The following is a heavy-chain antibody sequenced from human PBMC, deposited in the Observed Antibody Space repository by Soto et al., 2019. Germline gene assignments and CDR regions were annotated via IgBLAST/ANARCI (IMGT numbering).Heavy chain of an antibody. J-gene: IGHJ4*02. CDR1: GYTFTSYA. CDR3: ARDRISEYCSSTSCSSIFDY. V-gene: IGHV1-3*01. D-gene: IGHD2-2*01. CDR2: INAGNGNT. Sequence: GASVKVSCKASGYTFTSYAMHWVRQAPGQRLEWMGWINAGNGNTKYSQKLQGRVTITRDTSASTAYMELSSLRSEDTAVYYCARDRISEYCSSTSCSSIFDYWGQGTLVTVSS.